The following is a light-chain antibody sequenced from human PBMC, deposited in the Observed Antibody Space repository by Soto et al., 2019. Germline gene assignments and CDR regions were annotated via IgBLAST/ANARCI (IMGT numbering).Light chain of an antibody. J-gene: IGLJ3*02. CDR2: GNS. V-gene: IGLV1-40*01. CDR1: SSNIGAGYD. CDR3: QSCDSSLSGSM. Sequence: QSVLTQPPSVSGAPGQRVTISCTGSSSNIGAGYDVHWYQQLPGTAPKLLIYGNSNRPSGVPDRFSGSKSGTSASLAITGLQAEDEDDYSCQSCDSSLSGSMFGGGTKLTVL.